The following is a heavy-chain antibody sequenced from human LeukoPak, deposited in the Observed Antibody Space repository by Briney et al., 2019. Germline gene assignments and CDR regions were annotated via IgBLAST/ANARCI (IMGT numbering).Heavy chain of an antibody. CDR2: IKQDGSEK. J-gene: IGHJ3*01. V-gene: IGHV3-7*05. Sequence: GGSLRLSCAASGFTFSSHWMSWVRQAPGKGLEGVASIKQDGSEKFYVDSVKGRFTISRDNAKNSLYLQMNTLRAEDTAVYYCARFRQNAFDFWGQGTTVTVSS. CDR1: GFTFSSHW. CDR3: ARFRQNAFDF.